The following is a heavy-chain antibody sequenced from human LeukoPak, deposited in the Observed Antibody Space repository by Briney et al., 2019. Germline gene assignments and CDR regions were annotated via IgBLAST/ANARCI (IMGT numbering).Heavy chain of an antibody. Sequence: ASVKVSCKASGYTFTGYYMHWVRQAPGQGLEWMGWINPNSGGTNYAQKFQGRVTMTRDTSISTAYMELSRLRSDDAAVYYCARDLLPGAMPADWGQGTLVTVSS. CDR1: GYTFTGYY. CDR2: INPNSGGT. CDR3: ARDLLPGAMPAD. V-gene: IGHV1-2*02. D-gene: IGHD2-2*01. J-gene: IGHJ4*02.